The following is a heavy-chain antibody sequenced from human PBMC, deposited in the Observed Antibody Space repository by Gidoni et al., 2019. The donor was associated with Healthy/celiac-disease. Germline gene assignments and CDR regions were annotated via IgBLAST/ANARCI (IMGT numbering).Heavy chain of an antibody. D-gene: IGHD6-19*01. CDR2: IYYSGST. J-gene: IGHJ3*02. CDR1: GGSISSSSYY. Sequence: QLQLQESGPGLVKPSATLSLTCTVSGGSISSSSYYWGWIRQPPGKGLEWIGSIYYSGSTYYNPSLKSRVTISVDTSKNQFSLKLSSVTAADTAVYYCAGRQSSGWFFAPIRAFDIWGQGTMVTVSS. CDR3: AGRQSSGWFFAPIRAFDI. V-gene: IGHV4-39*07.